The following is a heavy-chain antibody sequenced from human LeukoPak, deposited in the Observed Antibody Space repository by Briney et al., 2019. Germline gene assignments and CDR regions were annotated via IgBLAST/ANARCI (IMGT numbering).Heavy chain of an antibody. D-gene: IGHD3-16*02. Sequence: GGSLRLSCAASGFTFDDYAMHWVRQAPGKGLEWVSLISWDGGSTYYADSVKGRFTISRDNSKNSLYLQMNSLRTEDTALYYCANTVITDYWGQGTLVTVSS. CDR2: ISWDGGST. J-gene: IGHJ4*02. V-gene: IGHV3-43D*03. CDR3: ANTVITDY. CDR1: GFTFDDYA.